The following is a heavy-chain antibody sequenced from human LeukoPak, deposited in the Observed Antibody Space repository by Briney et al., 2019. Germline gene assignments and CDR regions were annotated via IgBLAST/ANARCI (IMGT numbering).Heavy chain of an antibody. D-gene: IGHD1-26*01. V-gene: IGHV3-66*01. Sequence: GGSLRLSCAASGFNVSSNYMSWVRQAPGMGLEWVSVIYSGGTRYYADSVKGRFTISRDNSKNTLYLQTNSLRVEDTAVYYCARGRVGPYPGTYYWGQGTLVTVSS. CDR2: IYSGGTR. J-gene: IGHJ4*02. CDR3: ARGRVGPYPGTYY. CDR1: GFNVSSNY.